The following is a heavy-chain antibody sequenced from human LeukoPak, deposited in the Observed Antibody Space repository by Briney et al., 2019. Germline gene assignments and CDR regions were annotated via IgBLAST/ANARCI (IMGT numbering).Heavy chain of an antibody. CDR3: ARDRWGQGDSSGYYYFPFSLGSDY. CDR2: INPSGGST. CDR1: GYTFTSYY. V-gene: IGHV1-46*01. Sequence: ASVKVSCKASGYTFTSYYMHWVRQAPGQGLEWMGIINPSGGSTSYAQKFQGRVTMTRDTSTSTVYVELSSLRSEDTAVYYCARDRWGQGDSSGYYYFPFSLGSDYWGQGTLVTVSS. J-gene: IGHJ4*02. D-gene: IGHD3-22*01.